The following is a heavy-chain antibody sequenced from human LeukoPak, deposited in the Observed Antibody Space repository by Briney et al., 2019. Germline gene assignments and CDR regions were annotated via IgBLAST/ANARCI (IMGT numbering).Heavy chain of an antibody. Sequence: SETLSLTCTVSGYSISSGYYWGWIRQPPGKGLEWIGSIYHSGSTYYNLSLKSRVTISVDTSKNQFSLKLSSVTAADTAVYYCARDFMVRGVTSYNWFDPWGQGTLATVSS. CDR3: ARDFMVRGVTSYNWFDP. V-gene: IGHV4-38-2*02. D-gene: IGHD3-10*01. J-gene: IGHJ5*02. CDR2: IYHSGST. CDR1: GYSISSGYY.